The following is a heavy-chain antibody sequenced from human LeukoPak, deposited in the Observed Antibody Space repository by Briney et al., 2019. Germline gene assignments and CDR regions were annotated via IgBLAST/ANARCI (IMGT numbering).Heavy chain of an antibody. J-gene: IGHJ4*02. CDR3: AREDPGGSCPDFDY. CDR1: GYTFTSYA. Sequence: ASVKVTCKASGYTFTSYAMHWVRQAPGQRLEWMGWINAGNGNTKYSQKFQGRVTITRDTSASTAYMELSSLRSEDTAVYYCAREDPGGSCPDFDYWGQGTLVTVSS. D-gene: IGHD2-15*01. CDR2: INAGNGNT. V-gene: IGHV1-3*01.